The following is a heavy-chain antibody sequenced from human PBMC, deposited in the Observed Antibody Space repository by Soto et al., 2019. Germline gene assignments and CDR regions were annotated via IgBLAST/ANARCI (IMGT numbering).Heavy chain of an antibody. Sequence: GGSLRLSCAASGFTFSSQTMSWVRQAPGKGLEWVSRIRGSGGSISYADSVQGRFTISRDNSKNTLYLQMNSLTAEDTAVYYCAKGEVAVTAPDSWGLGTLVTVSS. J-gene: IGHJ4*02. CDR2: IRGSGGSI. D-gene: IGHD2-15*01. V-gene: IGHV3-23*01. CDR1: GFTFSSQT. CDR3: AKGEVAVTAPDS.